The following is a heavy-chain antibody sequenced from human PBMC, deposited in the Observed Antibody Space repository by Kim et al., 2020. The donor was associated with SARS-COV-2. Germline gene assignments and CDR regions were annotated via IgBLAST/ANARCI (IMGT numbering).Heavy chain of an antibody. Sequence: SETLSLTCTVSGGSISSSSYYWGWIRQPPGKGLEWIGSIYYSGSTYYNPSLKSRVTISVDTSKNQFSLKLSSVAAADTAVYYCARVGATSSDYYYGMDVWVQGTTVTVSS. CDR2: IYYSGST. V-gene: IGHV4-39*07. CDR1: GGSISSSSYY. CDR3: ARVGATSSDYYYGMDV. D-gene: IGHD1-26*01. J-gene: IGHJ6*02.